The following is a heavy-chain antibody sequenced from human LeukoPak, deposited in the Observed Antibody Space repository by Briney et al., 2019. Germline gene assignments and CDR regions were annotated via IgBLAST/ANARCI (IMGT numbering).Heavy chain of an antibody. CDR3: ARGYPGKVVAAMYYYYYYMDV. CDR1: GYTFTSYY. V-gene: IGHV1-46*01. Sequence: ASVKVSFKASGYTFTSYYMHWVRQAPGQGLEWMGIINPSGGSTSYAQKFQGRVTMTRDMSTSTVYMELSSLRSEDTAVYYCARGYPGKVVAAMYYYYYYMDVWGKGTTVTVSS. CDR2: INPSGGST. D-gene: IGHD2-15*01. J-gene: IGHJ6*03.